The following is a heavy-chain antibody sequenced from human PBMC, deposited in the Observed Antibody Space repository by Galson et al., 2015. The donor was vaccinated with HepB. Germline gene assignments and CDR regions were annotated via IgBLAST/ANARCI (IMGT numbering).Heavy chain of an antibody. V-gene: IGHV4-34*01. D-gene: IGHD4-17*01. CDR3: ARSTTVTNFDY. CDR2: INHGGST. Sequence: LTCAVYGGSFSGYYWSWIRQPPGKGLEWIGEINHGGSTNYNPSLKSRVTISVDTSKNQFSLKLSSVTAADTAVYYCARSTTVTNFDYWGQGTLVTVSS. CDR1: GGSFSGYY. J-gene: IGHJ4*02.